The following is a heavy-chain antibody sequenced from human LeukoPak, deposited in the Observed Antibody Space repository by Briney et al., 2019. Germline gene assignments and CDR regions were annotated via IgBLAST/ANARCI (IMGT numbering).Heavy chain of an antibody. D-gene: IGHD3-22*01. Sequence: PGGSLRLSCAASGFTFSSYAMSWVRQAPGKGLEWVSAISGSGGSTYYADSVKGRFTISRDNSKNTLYLQMNSLRAEDTAVYYCAKDHRPPNYYDSSGYFDYWGQGTLVTVSS. CDR3: AKDHRPPNYYDSSGYFDY. CDR1: GFTFSSYA. V-gene: IGHV3-23*01. CDR2: ISGSGGST. J-gene: IGHJ4*02.